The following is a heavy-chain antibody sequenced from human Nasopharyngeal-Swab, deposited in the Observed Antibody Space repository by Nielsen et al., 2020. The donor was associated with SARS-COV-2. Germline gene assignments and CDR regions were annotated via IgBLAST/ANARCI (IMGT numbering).Heavy chain of an antibody. CDR2: IYYSGST. CDR3: ARDRVVPAAMWAYYYYYGMDV. V-gene: IGHV4-31*02. Sequence: WIRQPPGKGLGWIGYIYYSGSTYYNPSLKSRVTISVDTSKNQFSLKLSSVTAADTAVYYCARDRVVPAAMWAYYYYYGMDVWGQGTTVTVSS. D-gene: IGHD2-2*01. J-gene: IGHJ6*02.